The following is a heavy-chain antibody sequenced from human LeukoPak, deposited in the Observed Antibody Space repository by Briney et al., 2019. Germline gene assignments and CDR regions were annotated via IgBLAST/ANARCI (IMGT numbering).Heavy chain of an antibody. V-gene: IGHV3-23*01. CDR3: AKDLRHRTTCNCYGWLDP. CDR2: NSPTGDNI. J-gene: IGHJ5*02. Sequence: GESLRLSCATHGFTFKTFAISWGHQAPGKVLELDSANSPTGDNIYYADSVKGRFTISRDNSRNTLYLQMNSLRVEDTAIYYCAKDLRHRTTCNCYGWLDPWGQGTLVTVSS. D-gene: IGHD2/OR15-2a*01. CDR1: GFTFKTFA.